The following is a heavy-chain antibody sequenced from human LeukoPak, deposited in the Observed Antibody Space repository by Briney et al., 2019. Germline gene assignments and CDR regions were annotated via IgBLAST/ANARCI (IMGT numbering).Heavy chain of an antibody. D-gene: IGHD4-23*01. CDR1: GGSISSYY. V-gene: IGHV4-59*12. J-gene: IGHJ4*02. CDR3: ARASYGGNSKIVDY. CDR2: IYYSGST. Sequence: PSETLSLTCTVSGGSISSYYWSWIRQPPGKGLEWIGYIYYSGSTNYNPSLKSRVTISVDTSKNQFSLKLSSVTAADTAVYYCARASYGGNSKIVDYWGQGTLVTVSS.